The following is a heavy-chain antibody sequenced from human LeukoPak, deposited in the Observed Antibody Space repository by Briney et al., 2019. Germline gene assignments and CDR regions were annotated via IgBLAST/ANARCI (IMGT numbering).Heavy chain of an antibody. CDR3: ARDRGFSYGIDF. Sequence: GESLRLSCAASGFTFSDYWMSWVRQAPGKGLEWVANIQQDGSEKYYVDSVKGRLTISRDNAKKSLFLQVSSLRGEDTAVYYCARDRGFSYGIDFWGQGTLVTVSS. CDR2: IQQDGSEK. V-gene: IGHV3-7*04. J-gene: IGHJ4*02. D-gene: IGHD5-18*01. CDR1: GFTFSDYW.